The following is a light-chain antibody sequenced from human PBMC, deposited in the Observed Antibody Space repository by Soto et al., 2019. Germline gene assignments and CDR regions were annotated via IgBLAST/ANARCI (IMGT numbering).Light chain of an antibody. CDR1: QSVSAN. V-gene: IGKV3-15*01. Sequence: EIVMTQSPATLSVSPGERATLSCRASQSVSANLAWYQQKRGQAPRLLIYGASTRATGIPARFSGSGSRTEFTLAISSLQSEDFAVYYCQQRSNWPITFGQGTRLEIK. CDR3: QQRSNWPIT. J-gene: IGKJ5*01. CDR2: GAS.